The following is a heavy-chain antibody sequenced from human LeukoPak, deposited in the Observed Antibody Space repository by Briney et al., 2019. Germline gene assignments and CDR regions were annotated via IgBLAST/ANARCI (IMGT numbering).Heavy chain of an antibody. CDR3: ARGGLLWFGELWGDY. V-gene: IGHV3-30*04. CDR1: GFTFSSYA. J-gene: IGHJ4*02. D-gene: IGHD3-10*01. Sequence: PGRSLRLSCAASGFTFSSYAMHWVRQAPGKGLEWVAVISYDGSNKYYADSVKGRFTISRGNSKNTLYLQMNSLRAEDTAVYYCARGGLLWFGELWGDYWGQGTLVTVSS. CDR2: ISYDGSNK.